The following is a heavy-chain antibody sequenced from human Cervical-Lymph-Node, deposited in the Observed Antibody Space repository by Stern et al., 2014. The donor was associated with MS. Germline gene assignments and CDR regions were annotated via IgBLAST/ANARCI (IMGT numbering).Heavy chain of an antibody. Sequence: QVQLQESGPGLVKPSGTLSLTCAVSGGSVSSTNWWSWVRQSPGKGLEWIGNIYHSGASNYRPSPRSRFSISLDNSKNHLSLHLTSVTAADTAVYYCARERQQYCNSEGCSYWYFDLWCRGTLVTVSS. J-gene: IGHJ2*01. D-gene: IGHD2/OR15-2a*01. CDR2: IYHSGAS. CDR1: GGSVSSTNW. V-gene: IGHV4-4*02. CDR3: ARERQQYCNSEGCSYWYFDL.